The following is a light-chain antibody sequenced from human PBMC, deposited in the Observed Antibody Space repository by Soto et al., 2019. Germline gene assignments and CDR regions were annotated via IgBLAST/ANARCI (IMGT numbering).Light chain of an antibody. Sequence: QSALTQPASVSGSPGQSITISCTGTSGDVGGYNYVSWYQHYPGKAPKLIIFEVSNWPSGFSTRFSGSKSGNTASLTISGLQAEDEADYYCSSYTSGSTPYVFGTGTKLTVL. CDR3: SSYTSGSTPYV. CDR2: EVS. CDR1: SGDVGGYNY. V-gene: IGLV2-14*01. J-gene: IGLJ1*01.